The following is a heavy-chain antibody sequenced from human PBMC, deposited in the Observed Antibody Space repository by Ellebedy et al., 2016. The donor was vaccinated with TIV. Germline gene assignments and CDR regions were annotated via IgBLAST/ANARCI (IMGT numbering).Heavy chain of an antibody. CDR1: GFTFSSYG. CDR2: INQGGSET. V-gene: IGHV3-7*01. Sequence: PGGSLRLSCAASGFTFSSYGMTWVRQAPGKGLEWVATINQGGSETYYVDSVKGRFTISRDNSKNSLYLQMNSLRADDTALYYCASAARGSGAYESFWGQGTLVTVSS. J-gene: IGHJ4*02. D-gene: IGHD5-12*01. CDR3: ASAARGSGAYESF.